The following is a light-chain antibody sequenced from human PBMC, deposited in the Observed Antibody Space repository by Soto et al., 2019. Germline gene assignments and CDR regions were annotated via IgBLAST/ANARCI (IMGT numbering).Light chain of an antibody. CDR3: QQFHSFPIT. V-gene: IGKV1-5*01. Sequence: DIQMTQSPSTLSVSAGDRVTITCRASQSITIWLAWYQQKPGKAPKLLIYDASTLESGVPSRFSGSGSGTEFTLTISSLQPDDFATYYCQQFHSFPITFGQGTRLEIK. CDR2: DAS. CDR1: QSITIW. J-gene: IGKJ5*01.